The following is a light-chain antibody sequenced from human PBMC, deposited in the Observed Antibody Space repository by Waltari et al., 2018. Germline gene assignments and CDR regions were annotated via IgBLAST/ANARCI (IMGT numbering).Light chain of an antibody. CDR3: CSYAGSYTWV. V-gene: IGLV2-11*01. Sequence: QSALTQPRSVSGSPGQSVIISCTGTSSDVGAYNYVSWYQQHPGKAPQLMIYDVSKRPSGVPDRFSGSKSGNTASLTISGLQAEDEADYYCCSYAGSYTWVFGGGTKLTVL. J-gene: IGLJ3*02. CDR1: SSDVGAYNY. CDR2: DVS.